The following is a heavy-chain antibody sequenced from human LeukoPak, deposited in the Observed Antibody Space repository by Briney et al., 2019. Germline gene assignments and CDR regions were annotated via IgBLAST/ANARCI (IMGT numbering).Heavy chain of an antibody. J-gene: IGHJ3*02. CDR1: GFTVSSYD. V-gene: IGHV3-13*01. CDR3: ARGAYYYDSSDAFDI. CDR2: IGTAGAT. Sequence: GGSLTLSCAASGFTVSSYDMHWVRQATGKGLEWVSAIGTAGATYYPGSVKGRFTISRENAKNSLYLQMNSLRAGDTAVYYCARGAYYYDSSDAFDIWGQGTMVTVSS. D-gene: IGHD3-22*01.